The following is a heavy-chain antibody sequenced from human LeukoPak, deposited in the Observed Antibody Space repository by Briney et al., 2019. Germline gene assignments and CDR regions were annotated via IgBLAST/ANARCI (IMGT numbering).Heavy chain of an antibody. V-gene: IGHV3-23*01. D-gene: IGHD6-19*01. CDR3: AKDGGGSSGWYWDY. CDR2: ITDNGGDT. CDR1: GFTFTRYA. Sequence: PGGSLRLSCAASGFTFTRYAMTWVRQAPGKGLECVSGITDNGGDTYYADSVKGRFTISRDNSKNTLYLQMNSLRDEHTAVYYCAKDGGGSSGWYWDYWGQGTLVTVSS. J-gene: IGHJ4*02.